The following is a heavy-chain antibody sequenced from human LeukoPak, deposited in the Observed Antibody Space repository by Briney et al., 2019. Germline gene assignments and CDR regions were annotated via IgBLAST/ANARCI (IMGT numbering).Heavy chain of an antibody. V-gene: IGHV3-23*01. CDR1: GFTFGTYT. Sequence: GGSLRLSCAASGFTFGTYTMSWVRQVPGQGLEWIAGISADGARTYYAGSVQGRFTISRDNANNMLNLQLSALRADDAAVYYCAKDRGGLPHPIWFDSWGQGTMVAVSS. CDR2: ISADGART. J-gene: IGHJ5*01. D-gene: IGHD2-21*01. CDR3: AKDRGGLPHPIWFDS.